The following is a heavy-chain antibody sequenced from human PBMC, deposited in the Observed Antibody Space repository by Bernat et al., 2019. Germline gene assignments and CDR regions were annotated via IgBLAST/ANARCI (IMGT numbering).Heavy chain of an antibody. J-gene: IGHJ4*02. V-gene: IGHV3-48*03. CDR3: ARVVGATTSRYYFDY. CDR1: GFTFSSYE. CDR2: ISSSGSTI. D-gene: IGHD1-26*01. Sequence: EVQLVESGGGLVQPGGSLRLSCAASGFTFSSYEMNWVRQAPGKGLEWVSYISSSGSTIYYADSVKGRFTISRDNAKNSLYLQMNSLRDEDTAVYYCARVVGATTSRYYFDYWGQGTLVTVSS.